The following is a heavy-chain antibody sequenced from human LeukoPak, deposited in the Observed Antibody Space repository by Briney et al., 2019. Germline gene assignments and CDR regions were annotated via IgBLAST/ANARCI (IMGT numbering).Heavy chain of an antibody. CDR3: ARGDDMGVRGVIAFDY. CDR1: GFTVSSNY. Sequence: GGSLRLSCAASGFTVSSNYMSWVRQAPGKGLEWVAVVSYDGSNKNYADSVKGRFTISRDNSKNTLYLQMNSLRAEDTAVYYCARGDDMGVRGVIAFDYWGQGTLVAVSS. J-gene: IGHJ4*02. CDR2: VSYDGSNK. D-gene: IGHD3-10*01. V-gene: IGHV3-30-3*01.